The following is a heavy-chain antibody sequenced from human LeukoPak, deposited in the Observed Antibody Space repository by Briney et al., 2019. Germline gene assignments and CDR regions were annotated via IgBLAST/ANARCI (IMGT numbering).Heavy chain of an antibody. Sequence: PGGSLRLSCAASGFTFSSYGIHWVRQAPGKGLEWVAVISYDGTNKYYADSVKGRFTISRDNSKNTLYLQMNSLRAEDTAVYYCAKAQTSAMVFFYYYMDVWGKGTTVTVSS. V-gene: IGHV3-30*18. CDR1: GFTFSSYG. D-gene: IGHD5-18*01. CDR3: AKAQTSAMVFFYYYMDV. J-gene: IGHJ6*03. CDR2: ISYDGTNK.